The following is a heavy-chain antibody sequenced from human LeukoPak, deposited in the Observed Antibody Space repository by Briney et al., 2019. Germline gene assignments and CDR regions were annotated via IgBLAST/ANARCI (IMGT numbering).Heavy chain of an antibody. CDR3: ATRRIAVAAPFDF. V-gene: IGHV4-59*01. D-gene: IGHD6-19*01. J-gene: IGHJ4*02. CDR1: GGSISSFY. Sequence: PSETLXXTCTVSGGSISSFYWSWLRQPPGKGLEWIGYIHYSGTTNYNPSLTSRGTLSVDTSKNQFSLKLNSVTAADTAVYYCATRRIAVAAPFDFWGQGTLVTVSS. CDR2: IHYSGTT.